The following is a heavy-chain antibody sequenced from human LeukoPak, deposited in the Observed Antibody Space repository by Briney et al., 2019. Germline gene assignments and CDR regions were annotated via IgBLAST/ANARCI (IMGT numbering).Heavy chain of an antibody. Sequence: PGGSLRLSCAASGSTFSSYAMHWVRQAPGKGLEWVAVISYDGSNKYYADSVKGRFTISRDNSKNTLYLQMNSLRAEDTAVYYCARAIVVVPAAPDYWGQGTLVTVSS. V-gene: IGHV3-30-3*01. CDR2: ISYDGSNK. D-gene: IGHD2-2*01. CDR1: GSTFSSYA. CDR3: ARAIVVVPAAPDY. J-gene: IGHJ4*02.